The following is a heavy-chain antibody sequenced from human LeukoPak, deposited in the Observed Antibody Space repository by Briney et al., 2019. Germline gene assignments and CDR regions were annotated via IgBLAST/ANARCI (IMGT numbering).Heavy chain of an antibody. CDR1: GFTFSSYS. J-gene: IGHJ5*02. V-gene: IGHV3-21*04. Sequence: GRSLRLSCAASGFTFSSYSMNWVRQAPGKGLEWVSSISSSSSYIYYADSVKGRFTISRDNSKNTLYLQMNSLRAEDTAVYYCAKADWGNIAAAGNEFDPWGQGTLVTVSS. CDR2: ISSSSSYI. CDR3: AKADWGNIAAAGNEFDP. D-gene: IGHD6-13*01.